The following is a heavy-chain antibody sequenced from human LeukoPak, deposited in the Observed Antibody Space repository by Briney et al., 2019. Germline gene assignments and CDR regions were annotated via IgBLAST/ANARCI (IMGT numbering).Heavy chain of an antibody. CDR3: AAYDSSGYAFHY. CDR2: MFYSGST. V-gene: IGHV4-59*01. CDR1: GDSISSYY. D-gene: IGHD3-22*01. J-gene: IGHJ4*02. Sequence: SETLSLTCTVSGDSISSYYWSWIRQPPGKGLEWIGYMFYSGSTNYNPSLKSRVTISVDTSKNQFSLRLTSVTAADTAVYYCAAYDSSGYAFHYWGQGTLVTVSS.